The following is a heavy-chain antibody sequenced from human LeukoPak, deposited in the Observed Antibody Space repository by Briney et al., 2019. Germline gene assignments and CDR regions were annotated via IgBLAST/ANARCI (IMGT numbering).Heavy chain of an antibody. D-gene: IGHD1-26*01. CDR2: MSGSGGGT. J-gene: IGHJ3*02. V-gene: IGHV3-23*01. CDR1: GFTFSSYA. CDR3: ARDRDSGSYYEAFDI. Sequence: GGSLRLSCAASGFTFSSYAMTWVRQAAGKGLEWVSGMSGSGGGTYYADSMKGRFTISRDISKNTLYLQMNSLRAEDTAIYYCARDRDSGSYYEAFDIWGQGTVVTVSS.